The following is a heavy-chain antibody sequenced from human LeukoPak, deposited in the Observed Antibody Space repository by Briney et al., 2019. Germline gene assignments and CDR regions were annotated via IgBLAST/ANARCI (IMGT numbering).Heavy chain of an antibody. CDR1: GFTFSSYS. V-gene: IGHV3-21*01. Sequence: GGSLRLSCAASGFTFSSYSMNWVRQAPGKGLEWVSSISSSSSYIYYADSVKGRFTISRDNAKNSLYLQMNSLRAADTAVYYCARDPLIAVAGTVEPVYWGQGTLVTVSS. J-gene: IGHJ4*02. CDR2: ISSSSSYI. D-gene: IGHD6-19*01. CDR3: ARDPLIAVAGTVEPVY.